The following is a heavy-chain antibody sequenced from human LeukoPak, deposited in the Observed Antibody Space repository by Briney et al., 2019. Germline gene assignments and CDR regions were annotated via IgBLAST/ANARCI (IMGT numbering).Heavy chain of an antibody. Sequence: GASVKVSCKASGYTFTSYDINWVRQATGQGLEWMGWMNPNSGNTGYAQKFQGRVTMTRNTSISTAYMELSSLRSEDTAVYYCARGKIAAAYYNWFDPWGQGTLVTVSS. CDR3: ARGKIAAAYYNWFDP. V-gene: IGHV1-8*01. CDR1: GYTFTSYD. J-gene: IGHJ5*02. CDR2: MNPNSGNT. D-gene: IGHD6-13*01.